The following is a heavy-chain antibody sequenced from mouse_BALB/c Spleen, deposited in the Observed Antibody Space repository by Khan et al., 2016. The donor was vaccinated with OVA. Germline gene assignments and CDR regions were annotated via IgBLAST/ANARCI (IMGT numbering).Heavy chain of an antibody. J-gene: IGHJ3*01. CDR2: INYSGNT. CDR1: GYSITSEYA. Sequence: EVQLVETGPGLVKPSQSLSLTCTVTGYSITSEYAWNWIRQFPGNKLEWMGYINYSGNTRFNPSLKSRTSFTRDTSKNQFFLQLNSVTTEDTATYYGARKDYYDCDPCPDWGQGTLVTVPA. CDR3: ARKDYYDCDPCPD. V-gene: IGHV3-2*02. D-gene: IGHD2-4*01.